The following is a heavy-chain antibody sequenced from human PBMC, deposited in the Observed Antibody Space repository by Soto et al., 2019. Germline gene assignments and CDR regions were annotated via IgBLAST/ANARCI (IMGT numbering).Heavy chain of an antibody. V-gene: IGHV4-59*12. D-gene: IGHD6-19*01. CDR2: IYYGGST. J-gene: IGHJ4*02. CDR1: GDSISTDY. CDR3: ARAVAGTWNYFDY. Sequence: PSETLSLTCTVSGDSISTDYWSWIRQSPGKGLEWIGFIYYGGSTNYNPSLKSRVTISVDKSKNQFSLKLSSVTAADTAVYYCARAVAGTWNYFDYWGQGTLVTVSS.